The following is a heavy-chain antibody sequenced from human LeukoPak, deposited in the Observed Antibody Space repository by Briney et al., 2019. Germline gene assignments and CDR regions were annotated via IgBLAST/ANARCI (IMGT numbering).Heavy chain of an antibody. D-gene: IGHD3-22*01. CDR3: ARSPLYYYDSSGYPHPFDY. Sequence: KSRVTISVDTSKNQFSLKLSSVTAADTAVYYCARSPLYYYDSSGYPHPFDYWGQGTLVTVSS. J-gene: IGHJ4*02. V-gene: IGHV4-30-2*04.